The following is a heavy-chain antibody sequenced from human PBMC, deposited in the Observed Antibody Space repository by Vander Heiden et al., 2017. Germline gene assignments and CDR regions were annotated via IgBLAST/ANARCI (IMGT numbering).Heavy chain of an antibody. D-gene: IGHD3-10*01. CDR1: GFIFSSSA. CDR3: ARVRGSYYFDY. CDR2: IRGASDNT. Sequence: EVQLLESGGGLEQPGGSVRLSCVASGFIFSSSAMTWLRQAPGKVLEWVSAIRGASDNTYFADSVQGRFTISRDNSRNTLYLQMHSLRAEDTAVYYCARVRGSYYFDYWGQGTLVTVSS. V-gene: IGHV3-23*01. J-gene: IGHJ4*02.